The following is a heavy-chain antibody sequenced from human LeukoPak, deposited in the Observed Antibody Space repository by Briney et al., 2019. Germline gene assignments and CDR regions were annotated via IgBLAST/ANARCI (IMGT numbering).Heavy chain of an antibody. CDR3: AGEKNRVVLTAPLQY. D-gene: IGHD4/OR15-4a*01. CDR1: GFTFSSYG. J-gene: IGHJ4*02. Sequence: GGSLRLSCAASGFTFSSYGMHWVRQAPGKGLEWVAFIRYDGSNKYYADSVKGRFTISRDNAKDSLFLQMNSLRPEDTAVYYCAGEKNRVVLTAPLQYWGQGTLVTVSS. CDR2: IRYDGSNK. V-gene: IGHV3-30*02.